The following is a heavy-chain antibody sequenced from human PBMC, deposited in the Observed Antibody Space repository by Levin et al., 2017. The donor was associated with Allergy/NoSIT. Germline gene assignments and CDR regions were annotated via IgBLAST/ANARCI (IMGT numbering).Heavy chain of an antibody. D-gene: IGHD2-21*02. CDR2: IYYSGST. CDR3: ARHTYCGGDCDSGFDY. J-gene: IGHJ4*02. CDR1: GGSISSSSYY. V-gene: IGHV4-39*01. Sequence: SETLSLTCTVSGGSISSSSYYWGWIRQPPGKGLEWIGSIYYSGSTYYNPSLKSRVTISVDTSKNQFSLKLSSVTAADTAVYYCARHTYCGGDCDSGFDYWGQGTLVTVSS.